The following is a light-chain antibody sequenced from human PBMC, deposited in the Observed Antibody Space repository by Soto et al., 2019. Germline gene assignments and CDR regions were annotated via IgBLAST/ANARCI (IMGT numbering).Light chain of an antibody. CDR3: QQYNSYWWT. V-gene: IGKV1-5*01. CDR1: QRISSR. Sequence: DIRMTQSPSTLSASVGNRVTITCRASQRISSRLAWYQQYPGKAPKLLIYDASTLQSGVPARFSGSGYGTEFTLTISRLQPDDFATYFCQQYNSYWWTFGQGTKVDIK. CDR2: DAS. J-gene: IGKJ1*01.